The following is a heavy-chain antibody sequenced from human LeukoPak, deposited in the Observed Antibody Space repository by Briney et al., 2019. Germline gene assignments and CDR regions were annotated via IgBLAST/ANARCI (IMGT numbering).Heavy chain of an antibody. Sequence: SETLSLTCTVSGGSISSSSYYWGWIRQPPGKGLEWIGSIYYSGSTYYNPSLKSRVTISVDTSKNQFSLKLSSVTAADTAVYYCARDEPRYSSSWSDFDYWGQGTLVTVSS. CDR3: ARDEPRYSSSWSDFDY. CDR1: GGSISSSSYY. J-gene: IGHJ4*02. D-gene: IGHD6-13*01. CDR2: IYYSGST. V-gene: IGHV4-39*07.